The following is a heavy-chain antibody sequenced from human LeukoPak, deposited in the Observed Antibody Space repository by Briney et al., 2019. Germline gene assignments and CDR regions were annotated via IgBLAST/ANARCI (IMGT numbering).Heavy chain of an antibody. CDR2: IYYSGST. J-gene: IGHJ5*02. Sequence: SETLSLTCTVSGGSISSYYWSWIRQPPGKGLEWIGYIYYSGSTNYNPSLKSRVTISVDTSKNQFSLKLSSVTAADTAVYYCARGDFWSGYPSPAWFDPWGQGTLVTVSS. CDR1: GGSISSYY. V-gene: IGHV4-59*01. CDR3: ARGDFWSGYPSPAWFDP. D-gene: IGHD3-3*01.